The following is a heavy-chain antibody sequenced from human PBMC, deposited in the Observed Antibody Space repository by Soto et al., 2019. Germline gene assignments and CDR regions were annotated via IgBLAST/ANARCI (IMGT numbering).Heavy chain of an antibody. CDR2: IHWDGDK. Sequence: QITLKESGPTLVKPTQTVTLTCTFSGFSFSTSGVGVGWIRQPPGKALEWLALIHWDGDKRYSPSLKTRHTITKDTSKNQVVITMTKMDPVDTGTYYCVHSLGHYYDSSGYFASETPYSYGLDVWGQGTTVTVSS. CDR1: GFSFSTSGVG. J-gene: IGHJ6*02. D-gene: IGHD3-22*01. V-gene: IGHV2-5*02. CDR3: VHSLGHYYDSSGYFASETPYSYGLDV.